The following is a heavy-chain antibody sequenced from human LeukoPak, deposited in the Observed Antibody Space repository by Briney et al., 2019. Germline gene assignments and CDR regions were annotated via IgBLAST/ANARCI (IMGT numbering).Heavy chain of an antibody. CDR1: GGTFSSYA. CDR3: ARGMSVGYCSSTSCRTYYYYYMDV. CDR2: IIPIFGTA. Sequence: SVKVSCKASGGTFSSYAIGWVRQAPGQGLEWMGGIIPIFGTANYAQKFQGRVTITADESTSTAYMELSSLRSEDTAVYYCARGMSVGYCSSTSCRTYYYYYMDVWGKGTTVTVSS. J-gene: IGHJ6*03. D-gene: IGHD2-2*01. V-gene: IGHV1-69*01.